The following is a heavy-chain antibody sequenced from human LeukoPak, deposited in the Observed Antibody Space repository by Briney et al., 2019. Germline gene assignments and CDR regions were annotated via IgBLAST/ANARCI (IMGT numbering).Heavy chain of an antibody. V-gene: IGHV3-30*02. Sequence: PGGSLRLSCEASGFPFSTYGIHWVRQAPGKGLEWVAFIRFDGSEKYYAESLKGRFTISRDNSKNRLFLQMDSLRLEDTAVYYCVKGHYYYIGVWGKGTTVT. CDR3: VKGHYYYIGV. CDR2: IRFDGSEK. CDR1: GFPFSTYG. J-gene: IGHJ6*03.